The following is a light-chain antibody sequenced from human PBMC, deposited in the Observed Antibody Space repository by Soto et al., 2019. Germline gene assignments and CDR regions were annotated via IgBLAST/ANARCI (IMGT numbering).Light chain of an antibody. CDR2: EVA. CDR3: SSFAGNNNL. J-gene: IGLJ2*01. Sequence: QSALTQPPSASGSPGQSVTISCTGTSSDVGGYDLVSWYQQHPGKAPKLILYEVAKQPSGVPARFSGSKSGNTASLTVSGLQADDESDYYCSSFAGNNNLFGGGTKLTVL. CDR1: SSDVGGYDL. V-gene: IGLV2-8*01.